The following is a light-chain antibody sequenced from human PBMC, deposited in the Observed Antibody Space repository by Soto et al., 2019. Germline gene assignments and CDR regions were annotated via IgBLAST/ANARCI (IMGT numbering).Light chain of an antibody. CDR2: GAS. V-gene: IGKV3-20*01. CDR3: QQYYTTPWT. CDR1: QSVSSSY. Sequence: ESVLTQSPGTLSLSPGERATLSCRASQSVSSSYLAWYQQKPGQAPRLLIYGASSRATGIPDRFSGSGSGTDFTLTISRLEPEDFAVYYCQQYYTTPWTFGQGTKVDI. J-gene: IGKJ1*01.